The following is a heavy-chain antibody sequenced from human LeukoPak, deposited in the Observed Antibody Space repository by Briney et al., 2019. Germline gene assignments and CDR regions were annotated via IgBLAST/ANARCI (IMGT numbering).Heavy chain of an antibody. Sequence: WETLSLTCTVSGDSINSYYWSWIRQPAGKGLEWIRRIHSSGSNNYNPSLKSQVTMSVDTSKNQCSLKLTSVTAADTAAYFCARGRRRGISCRGSSCYEGDWFDPWGQGILVTVSS. J-gene: IGHJ5*02. D-gene: IGHD2-2*01. CDR3: ARGRRRGISCRGSSCYEGDWFDP. CDR1: GDSINSYY. CDR2: IHSSGSN. V-gene: IGHV4-4*07.